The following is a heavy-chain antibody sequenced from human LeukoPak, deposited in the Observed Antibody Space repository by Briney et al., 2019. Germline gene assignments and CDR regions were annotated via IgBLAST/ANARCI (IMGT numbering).Heavy chain of an antibody. CDR1: GGSISSSSYY. CDR2: IYYSGST. D-gene: IGHD3-3*01. Sequence: PSETLSLTCTVSGGSISSSSYYWGWIRQPPGKGLEWIGSIYYSGSTYYNPSLKSRVTISVDTSRNQFSLKLSSVTAADTAVYYCARDNGGNDFWSGYYTLNWFDPWGQGTLVTVSS. V-gene: IGHV4-39*07. J-gene: IGHJ5*02. CDR3: ARDNGGNDFWSGYYTLNWFDP.